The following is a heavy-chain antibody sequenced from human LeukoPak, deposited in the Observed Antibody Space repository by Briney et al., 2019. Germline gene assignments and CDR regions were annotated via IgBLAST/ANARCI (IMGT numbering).Heavy chain of an antibody. J-gene: IGHJ4*02. CDR1: GFTFSSYA. Sequence: GGSLRLSCAASGFTFSSYAMHWVRQAPGKGLEWVAVISYDGSNKYYADSVKGRFTISRDNSKNTLYLQINSLRAEDTAVYYCARDLSSGSYGDYFDYWGQGTLVTVSS. CDR2: ISYDGSNK. CDR3: ARDLSSGSYGDYFDY. D-gene: IGHD1-26*01. V-gene: IGHV3-30-3*01.